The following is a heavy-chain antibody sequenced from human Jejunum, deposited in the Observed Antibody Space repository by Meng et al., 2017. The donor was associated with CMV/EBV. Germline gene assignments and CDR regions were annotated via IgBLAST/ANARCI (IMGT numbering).Heavy chain of an antibody. CDR2: NNSDESDT. CDR1: GCG. V-gene: IGHV3-74*01. CDR3: AYSRYFDTSGRYWDDALDV. Sequence: GCGMSWVQQSPGAVMVSASRNNSDESDTRYADSVKCRFTISRDNAKNPLYLQMNSLRAADTAVYYCAYSRYFDTSGRYWDDALDVWGQGTMVTVSS. J-gene: IGHJ3*01. D-gene: IGHD3-22*01.